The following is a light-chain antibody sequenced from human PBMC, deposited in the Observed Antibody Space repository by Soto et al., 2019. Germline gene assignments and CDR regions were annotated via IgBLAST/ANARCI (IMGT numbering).Light chain of an antibody. J-gene: IGKJ4*01. CDR2: GAS. CDR3: LQHNSYPLT. Sequence: EIGRTQSPATLSVSPGERATLSCRASQSVSSNLAWYQQKPGQAPRLLIYGASTRATGIPARFSGYGSGTEFTLTISSLQPEDSAIYYCLQHNSYPLTFGGGTKVDIK. V-gene: IGKV3-15*01. CDR1: QSVSSN.